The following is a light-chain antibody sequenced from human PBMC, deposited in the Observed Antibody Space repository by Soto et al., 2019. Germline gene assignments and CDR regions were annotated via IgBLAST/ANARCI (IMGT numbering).Light chain of an antibody. CDR1: QSVSAN. V-gene: IGKV3-11*01. CDR2: DAS. J-gene: IGKJ4*01. CDR3: QQRHNWPLT. Sequence: IVLTQSPATLSLSPGERATLSCRASQSVSANLAWFQQKPGQAPRLLFYDASYRATGVPARFSASGSGTDWTDFTLTISSLEPEDFAVYYCQQRHNWPLTFGGGTKVDIK.